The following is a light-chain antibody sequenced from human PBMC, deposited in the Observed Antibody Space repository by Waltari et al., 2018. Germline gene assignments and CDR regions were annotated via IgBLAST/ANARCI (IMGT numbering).Light chain of an antibody. J-gene: IGKJ4*01. CDR2: WAS. CDR1: QSVLYSSNNKNY. Sequence: DIVMTQSPASLAASLGERATTNCKSSQSVLYSSNNKNYLAWYQQKPGQPPKLLIYWASTRESGVPDRFSGSGSGTDFTLTISSLQAEDVAVYYCQQYYSTPLTFGGGTKVEIK. CDR3: QQYYSTPLT. V-gene: IGKV4-1*01.